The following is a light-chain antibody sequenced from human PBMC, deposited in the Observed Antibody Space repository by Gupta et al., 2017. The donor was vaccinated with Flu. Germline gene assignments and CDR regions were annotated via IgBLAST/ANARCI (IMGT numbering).Light chain of an antibody. V-gene: IGKV3-15*01. CDR2: GTS. CDR3: HQYRQWPPWT. CDR1: QSVEYK. J-gene: IGKJ1*01. Sequence: ATLSVSPGERGSLSCRASQSVEYKVAWYKQKQGQAPRLLIYGTSTRATGIPSRFSGSGYGTELTLTISNRQYEDVAVYYCHQYRQWPPWTFGQGTXVEIK.